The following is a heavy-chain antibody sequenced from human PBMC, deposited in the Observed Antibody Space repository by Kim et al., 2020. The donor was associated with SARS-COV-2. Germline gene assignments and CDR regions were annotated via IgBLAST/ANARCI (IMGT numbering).Heavy chain of an antibody. CDR1: GGSFSGYY. CDR3: ARGAPDIVVVLGDYYYYYMDV. D-gene: IGHD2-2*01. V-gene: IGHV4-34*01. Sequence: SETLSLTCAVYGGSFSGYYWSWIRQPPGKGLEWIGEINHSGSTNYNPSLKSRVTISVDTSKNQFSLKLSSVTAADTAVYYCARGAPDIVVVLGDYYYYYMDVWGKGTTVTVSS. CDR2: INHSGST. J-gene: IGHJ6*03.